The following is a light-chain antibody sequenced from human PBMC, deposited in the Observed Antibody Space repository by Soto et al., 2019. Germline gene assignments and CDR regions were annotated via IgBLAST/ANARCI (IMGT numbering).Light chain of an antibody. J-gene: IGKJ4*01. CDR1: QSISSW. Sequence: DIQMTQSPSTLSAFVGDRVTITCRASQSISSWLAWYQQKPGTAPKLLIYHASTLESGVPSRFSGSGSGTDFTLTISSLQPEDFATYYCQQSYSTPLTFGGGTKVDIK. CDR2: HAS. V-gene: IGKV1-5*01. CDR3: QQSYSTPLT.